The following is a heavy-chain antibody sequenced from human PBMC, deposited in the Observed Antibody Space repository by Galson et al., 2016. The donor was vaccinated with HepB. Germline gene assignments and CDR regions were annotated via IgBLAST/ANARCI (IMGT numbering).Heavy chain of an antibody. J-gene: IGHJ6*02. CDR3: ARDGFPAAAYGMDV. Sequence: SLRLSCAASGFTFSSYGMHWVRQAPGKGLEWVAVISYDVRNKYYADSVKGRFTISRDNSKNTLYLQMNSLRAEDTAVYYCARDGFPAAAYGMDVWGQGTTVTVSS. V-gene: IGHV3-30*04. CDR1: GFTFSSYG. CDR2: ISYDVRNK. D-gene: IGHD6-13*01.